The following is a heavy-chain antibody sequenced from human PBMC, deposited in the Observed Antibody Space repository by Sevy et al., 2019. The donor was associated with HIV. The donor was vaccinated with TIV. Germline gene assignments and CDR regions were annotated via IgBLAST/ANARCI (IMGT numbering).Heavy chain of an antibody. CDR2: ISGGGGST. J-gene: IGHJ6*03. V-gene: IGHV3-23*01. CDR3: AKVRGIGFGHYMDV. CDR1: GFTFSSYA. Sequence: GGSLRLSCAVSGFTFSSYAMSWVRQAPGKGLEWVSGISGGGGSTYYADSVKGRITISRDNSKNTLYLQMNSLRAEDTAVYYCAKVRGIGFGHYMDVWGKGTTVTVS. D-gene: IGHD2-21*01.